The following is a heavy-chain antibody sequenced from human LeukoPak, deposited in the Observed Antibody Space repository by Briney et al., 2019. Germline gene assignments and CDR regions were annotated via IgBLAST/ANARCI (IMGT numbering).Heavy chain of an antibody. D-gene: IGHD2-2*01. CDR3: ARDWFDCSSTSCSPGAFDI. CDR2: IYTSGST. CDR1: GGSISSYY. V-gene: IGHV4-4*07. J-gene: IGHJ3*02. Sequence: SETLSLTCTVSGGSISSYYWSWIRQPAGKGLEWIGRIYTSGSTNYNPSLKSRVTMSVDTSKNQFSLKLSSVTAADTAVYYCARDWFDCSSTSCSPGAFDIWGQGTMVTVSS.